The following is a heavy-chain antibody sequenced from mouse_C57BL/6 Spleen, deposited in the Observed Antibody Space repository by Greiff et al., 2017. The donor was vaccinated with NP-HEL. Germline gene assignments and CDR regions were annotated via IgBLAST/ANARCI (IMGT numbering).Heavy chain of an antibody. J-gene: IGHJ4*01. Sequence: EVQLQESGPGLAKPSQTLSLTCSVTGYSITSDYWNWIRTFPGNKLEYMGYISYSGSTYYNPSLQSRISITRDTSKNQYYLQLNSVTTEDTATYYCARGYYGSKDYYAMDYWGQGTSVTVSS. V-gene: IGHV3-8*01. CDR2: ISYSGST. D-gene: IGHD1-1*01. CDR1: GYSITSDY. CDR3: ARGYYGSKDYYAMDY.